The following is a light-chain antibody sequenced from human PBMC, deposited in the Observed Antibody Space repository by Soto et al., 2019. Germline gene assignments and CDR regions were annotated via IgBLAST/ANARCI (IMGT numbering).Light chain of an antibody. CDR3: CSYTSTSTPAYV. CDR2: DVS. Sequence: QSALTQPASVSGSPGQSITISCTGTSSDVGGYNYVSWYQQHPGKAPKLIIYDVSNRPSGVSNRFSGSKSGNTASLTISGRQAEDEADYYCCSYTSTSTPAYVCGTGTKLTVL. J-gene: IGLJ1*01. V-gene: IGLV2-14*01. CDR1: SSDVGGYNY.